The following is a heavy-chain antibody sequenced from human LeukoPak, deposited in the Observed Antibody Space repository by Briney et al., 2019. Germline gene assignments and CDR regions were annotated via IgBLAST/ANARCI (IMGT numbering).Heavy chain of an antibody. CDR3: ATVTSSSYWFDP. V-gene: IGHV1-24*01. D-gene: IGHD6-6*01. CDR1: GYTLSVLP. J-gene: IGHJ5*02. CDR2: FDPEDGET. Sequence: ASVEVSCKSSGYTLSVLPIHWVRQAPGKGLEWMGGFDPEDGETIYAQKFQGRVTMTEDTSTDTAYMELSSLRSEDTAVYYCATVTSSSYWFDPWGQGTLVTVSS.